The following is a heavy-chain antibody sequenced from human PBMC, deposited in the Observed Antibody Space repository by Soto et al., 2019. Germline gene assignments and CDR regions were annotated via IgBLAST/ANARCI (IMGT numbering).Heavy chain of an antibody. CDR3: TYGSGSPYYFDY. J-gene: IGHJ4*02. CDR2: IYYGGST. V-gene: IGHV4-31*03. CDR1: GGSITSSGFY. D-gene: IGHD3-10*01. Sequence: VQLQESGPGLVKPSQTLSLTCTVSGGSITSSGFYWSWIRQLPGKGLEWIGCIYYGGSTYYNPSRRSRVTISVDTSKNQFSLKLTSVTAADTAVYYCTYGSGSPYYFDYWGLGTPTTVSS.